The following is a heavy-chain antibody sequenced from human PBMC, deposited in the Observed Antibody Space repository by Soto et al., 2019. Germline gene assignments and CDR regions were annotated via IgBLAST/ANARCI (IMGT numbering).Heavy chain of an antibody. CDR1: GGSSSGSGAY. Sequence: PSETQCLTCTVAGGSSSGSGAYWGWIRQPPGKGLEWIGSIYYSGSTYYKESLKSRVTISVDTSKNQFSLKLTSVTAADTAVYYCARPLSSSRWAPGGAFDIWGQGTMVTVSS. J-gene: IGHJ3*02. D-gene: IGHD6-19*01. CDR3: ARPLSSSRWAPGGAFDI. CDR2: IYYSGST. V-gene: IGHV4-39*01.